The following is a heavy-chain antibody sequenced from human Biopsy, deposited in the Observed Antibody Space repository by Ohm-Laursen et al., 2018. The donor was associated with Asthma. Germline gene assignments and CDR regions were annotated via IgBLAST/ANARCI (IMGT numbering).Heavy chain of an antibody. CDR1: GFVFSQCG. Sequence: RSLRLSCSASGFVFSQCGMHWVRQGPGKGLEWVALVSSDGHNKYYEDSVKGRFTTSRDNSRNRLYLQINRLTVEDSAVYFCARQSGQDYGDSSGFDIWGQGTKVAVSS. CDR2: VSSDGHNK. D-gene: IGHD3-22*01. V-gene: IGHV3-30*03. CDR3: ARQSGQDYGDSSGFDI. J-gene: IGHJ3*02.